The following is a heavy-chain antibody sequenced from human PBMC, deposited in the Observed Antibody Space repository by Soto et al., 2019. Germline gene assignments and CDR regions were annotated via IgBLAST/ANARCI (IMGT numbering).Heavy chain of an antibody. J-gene: IGHJ4*02. CDR1: GFTFSSYA. V-gene: IGHV3-23*01. D-gene: IGHD3-22*01. CDR2: ISGSGGST. Sequence: GGSLRLSCAASGFTFSSYAMSWVRQAPGKGLEWVSAISGSGGSTYYADSVKGRFTISRDNSKNTLYLQMNSLRAEDTAVYYCAKSRAYYFDSRGYPNEYWGQGTLVTVSS. CDR3: AKSRAYYFDSRGYPNEY.